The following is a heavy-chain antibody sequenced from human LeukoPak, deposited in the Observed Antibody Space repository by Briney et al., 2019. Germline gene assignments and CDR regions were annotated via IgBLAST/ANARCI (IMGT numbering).Heavy chain of an antibody. CDR2: ISYDGSNK. V-gene: IGHV3-30*04. CDR1: GFTFSSYA. D-gene: IGHD2-2*01. CDR3: AREPQLLYYYYYMDV. Sequence: GGSLRLSCAASGFTFSSYAMHWFRQAPGKGLEWVAVISYDGSNKYYADSVKGRFTISRDNSKNTLYLQMNSLRAEDTAVYYCAREPQLLYYYYYMDVWGKGTTVTVSS. J-gene: IGHJ6*03.